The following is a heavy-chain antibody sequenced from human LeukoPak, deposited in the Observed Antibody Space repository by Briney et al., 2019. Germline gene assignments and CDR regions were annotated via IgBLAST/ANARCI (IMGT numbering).Heavy chain of an antibody. V-gene: IGHV3-21*01. CDR3: ARQRLAARPHYFDY. Sequence: PGGSLRLSCAASGFTFSSYSMNWVRQAPGKGLEWVSSISSSSYIYYADSVKGRFTISRDNAKNSLYLQMNSLRAEDTAVYYCARQRLAARPHYFDYWSQGTLVTVSS. CDR2: ISSSSYI. J-gene: IGHJ4*02. D-gene: IGHD6-6*01. CDR1: GFTFSSYS.